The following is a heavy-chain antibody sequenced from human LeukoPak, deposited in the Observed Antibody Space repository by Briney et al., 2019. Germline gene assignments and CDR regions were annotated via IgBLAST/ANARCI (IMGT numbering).Heavy chain of an antibody. CDR2: ISANSGKT. Sequence: ASVNVSCKASGYNFATYGFCWVRQAPGHGLEWMGWISANSGKTTYAQKFQGRVTMTTDTSTTTAYMELRTLRPDDTAVYYCAKVAGDRMDYWGQGTLVTVSS. CDR3: AKVAGDRMDY. D-gene: IGHD6-13*01. V-gene: IGHV1-18*01. CDR1: GYNFATYG. J-gene: IGHJ4*02.